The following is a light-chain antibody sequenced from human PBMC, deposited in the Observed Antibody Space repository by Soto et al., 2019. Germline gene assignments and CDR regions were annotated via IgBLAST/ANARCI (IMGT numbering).Light chain of an antibody. CDR1: QYINTR. Sequence: EIALTQSPDTLSSFPGDRVTLSCRASQYINTRLAWYQHRPGQAPRLLIYDASNRATGIPARFSGSGSGTDFTLTISSLEPEDFAVYYCQQRSNWAFTFGPGTKVDIK. J-gene: IGKJ3*01. CDR2: DAS. V-gene: IGKV3-11*01. CDR3: QQRSNWAFT.